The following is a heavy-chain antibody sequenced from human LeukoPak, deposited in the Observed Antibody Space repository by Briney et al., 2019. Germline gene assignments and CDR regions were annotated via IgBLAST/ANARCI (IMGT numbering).Heavy chain of an antibody. CDR1: GYTFTGYY. CDR3: ARVSLSSRWDLDY. V-gene: IGHV1-2*04. CDR2: INPNSGGT. J-gene: IGHJ4*02. Sequence: GASVKVSCKASGYTFTGYYMHWVRQAPGQGLEWMGWINPNSGGTKYAQKFQGWVTMTRDTSISTAYMELSRLRSDDTAVYYCARVSLSSRWDLDYWGQGTLVTVSS. D-gene: IGHD2-2*01.